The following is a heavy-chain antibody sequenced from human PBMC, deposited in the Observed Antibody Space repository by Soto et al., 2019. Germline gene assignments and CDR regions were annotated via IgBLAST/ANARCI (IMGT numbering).Heavy chain of an antibody. CDR3: ARGYYDANGQSNTFDI. V-gene: IGHV4-59*01. CDR1: GASIISSY. CDR2: VHHSGDT. Sequence: PSETLSLTCTVSGASIISSYCIWIRHSPFKGLEWIGFVHHSGDTKTNPSLKSRVAILQDTSKNQFSLIVTSVTAADTAMYFCARGYYDANGQSNTFDIWGQGTMVTVS. J-gene: IGHJ3*02. D-gene: IGHD3-22*01.